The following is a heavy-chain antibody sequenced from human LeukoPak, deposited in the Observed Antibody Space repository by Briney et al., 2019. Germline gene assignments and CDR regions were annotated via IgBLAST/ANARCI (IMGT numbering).Heavy chain of an antibody. CDR2: ITGSGVTS. Sequence: GGSLRLSCTASGFTFSSCAMSWVRQAPGKGLQWVSSITGSGVTSYYADSVKGRFTISRDNSKNTLYLEMNTLRADDTTVYFCAIESTQGIEVHFDSRGQGTLVTVSS. V-gene: IGHV3-23*01. CDR3: AIESTQGIEVHFDS. CDR1: GFTFSSCA. D-gene: IGHD5/OR15-5a*01. J-gene: IGHJ4*02.